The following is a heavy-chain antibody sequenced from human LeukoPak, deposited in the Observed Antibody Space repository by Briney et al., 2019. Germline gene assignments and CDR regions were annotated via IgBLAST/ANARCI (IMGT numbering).Heavy chain of an antibody. CDR3: AKGAMITFGGYTYFDY. V-gene: IGHV3-30*18. Sequence: GRSLRLSCAASGFTFSSYGMHWVRQAPGKGLEWVAVISYDGSNKYYADSVKGRFTISRDKSKNTLYLQMNSLRAEDTAVYYCAKGAMITFGGYTYFDYWGQGTLVTVSS. J-gene: IGHJ4*02. CDR1: GFTFSSYG. CDR2: ISYDGSNK. D-gene: IGHD3-16*01.